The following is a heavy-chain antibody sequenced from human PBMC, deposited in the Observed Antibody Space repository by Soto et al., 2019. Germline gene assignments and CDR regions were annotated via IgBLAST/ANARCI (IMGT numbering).Heavy chain of an antibody. Sequence: QVQLQESGPGLVKPSETLSLTCTVSGGSISSYYWSWIRQPPGKGLEWIGYIYYSGSTNYNPSLKSRVTISVDTSKTQFSLKLSSVTAADTAVYYCARDARRIGYFDLWGRGTLVTVSS. CDR3: ARDARRIGYFDL. V-gene: IGHV4-59*12. CDR1: GGSISSYY. D-gene: IGHD3-3*02. CDR2: IYYSGST. J-gene: IGHJ2*01.